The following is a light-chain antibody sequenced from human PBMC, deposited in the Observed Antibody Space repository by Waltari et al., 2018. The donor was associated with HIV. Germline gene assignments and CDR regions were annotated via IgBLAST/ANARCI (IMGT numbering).Light chain of an antibody. CDR2: EVS. J-gene: IGKJ3*01. Sequence: EIVMTQTPLSLSVTPGQPASMSCKSSQSLLNNDGRTYLYWYLQKPGQSPQLLMYEVSNRFSGVPDRFSGSGSGTDFTLKISRVEAEDVGVYYCMQSIQLPLTFGPGTKVDIK. CDR1: QSLLNNDGRTY. CDR3: MQSIQLPLT. V-gene: IGKV2D-29*02.